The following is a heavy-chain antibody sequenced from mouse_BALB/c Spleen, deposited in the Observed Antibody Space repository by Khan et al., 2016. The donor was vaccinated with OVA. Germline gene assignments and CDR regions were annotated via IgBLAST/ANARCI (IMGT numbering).Heavy chain of an antibody. Sequence: EVQLQESGPGLVKPSQSLSLTCTVNGYSITSNYAWNWIRQFPGNKLEWMGYISYSGSTNYNPSLKSRLSITRDTSKNQFFLLLHSVTTEDSATYYCASGNYYGCACDYWGQGTSVTVSS. V-gene: IGHV3-2*02. CDR3: ASGNYYGCACDY. CDR2: ISYSGST. J-gene: IGHJ4*01. D-gene: IGHD1-2*01. CDR1: GYSITSNYA.